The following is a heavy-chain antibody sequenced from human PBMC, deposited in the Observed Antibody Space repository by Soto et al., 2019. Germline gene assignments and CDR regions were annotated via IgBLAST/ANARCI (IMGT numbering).Heavy chain of an antibody. V-gene: IGHV4-31*03. CDR3: ARGDSSSSGNWFDP. J-gene: IGHJ5*02. D-gene: IGHD6-6*01. Sequence: PSETLSLTCTVSGGSISSGGYYWSWIRQHPGKGLEWIGYIYCSGSTYYNPSLKSRVTISVDTSKNQFPLKLSSVTAADTAVYYCARGDSSSSGNWFDPWGQGTLVTVSS. CDR1: GGSISSGGYY. CDR2: IYCSGST.